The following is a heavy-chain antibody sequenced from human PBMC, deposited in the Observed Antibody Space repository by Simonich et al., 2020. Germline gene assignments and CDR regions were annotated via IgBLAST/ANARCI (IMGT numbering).Heavy chain of an antibody. Sequence: QLQLQESGPGLVKPSETLSLTCTVSGCSISSSSYYWGWIRPPPGKGLEWIGSIYYSGSTYYNPSLKSRVTISVDTSKNQFSLKLSSVTAADTAVYYCARWAYSSSYFDYWGQGTLVTVSS. CDR3: ARWAYSSSYFDY. CDR1: GCSISSSSYY. D-gene: IGHD6-6*01. J-gene: IGHJ4*02. V-gene: IGHV4-39*01. CDR2: IYYSGST.